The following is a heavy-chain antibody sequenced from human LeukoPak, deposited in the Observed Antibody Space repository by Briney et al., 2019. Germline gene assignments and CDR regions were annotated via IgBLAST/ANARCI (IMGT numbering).Heavy chain of an antibody. CDR2: FDPEDGET. D-gene: IGHD6-19*01. V-gene: IGHV1-24*01. CDR1: GYTLTELS. Sequence: GASVKVSCKVSGYTLTELSMHWVRQAPGKGLEWMGGFDPEDGETIYAQKFQGRVTMTEDTSTDTAYMELSSLRSEDTAVYYCAKLSGGIAVAGSVFDYWGQGTLVTVSS. CDR3: AKLSGGIAVAGSVFDY. J-gene: IGHJ4*02.